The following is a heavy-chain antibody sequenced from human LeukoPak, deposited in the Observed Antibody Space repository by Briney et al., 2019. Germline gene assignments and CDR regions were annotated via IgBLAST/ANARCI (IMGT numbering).Heavy chain of an antibody. Sequence: SETLSLTCAVYGGSFSGYYWSWIRQPPGKGLEWIGEINHSGSTNYNPSLKSRVTISVDASKNQFSLKLSSVTAADTAVYYCARGYYYDSSGYYTFLGFRPPLFFDYWGQGTLVTVSS. CDR1: GGSFSGYY. CDR2: INHSGST. V-gene: IGHV4-34*01. CDR3: ARGYYYDSSGYYTFLGFRPPLFFDY. J-gene: IGHJ4*02. D-gene: IGHD3-22*01.